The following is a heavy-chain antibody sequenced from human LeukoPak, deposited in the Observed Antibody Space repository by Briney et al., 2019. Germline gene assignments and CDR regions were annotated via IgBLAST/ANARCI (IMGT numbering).Heavy chain of an antibody. V-gene: IGHV4-38-2*01. CDR2: IYHSGST. J-gene: IGHJ4*02. CDR3: ARGGIAVAGTFGY. Sequence: PSETLSLTCAVSGYSISSGYYWGWIRQPPGKGLEWIGSIYHSGSTYYNSSLKSRVTIPVDTSKNQFSLKLNSVTAADTAVYYCARGGIAVAGTFGYWGQGTLVTVSS. CDR1: GYSISSGYY. D-gene: IGHD6-19*01.